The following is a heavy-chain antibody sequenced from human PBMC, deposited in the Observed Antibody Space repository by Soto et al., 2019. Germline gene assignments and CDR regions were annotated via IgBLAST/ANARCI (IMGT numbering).Heavy chain of an antibody. CDR3: ARYPLTYYDFWSGYYAFDI. Sequence: SETLSLTCAVYGGSFSGYYWSWIRQPPGKGLEWIGEINHSGSTNYNPSLKSRVTISVDTSKNQFSLKLSSVTAADTAVYYCARYPLTYYDFWSGYYAFDIWGQGTMVTVSS. CDR1: GGSFSGYY. D-gene: IGHD3-3*01. J-gene: IGHJ3*02. V-gene: IGHV4-34*01. CDR2: INHSGST.